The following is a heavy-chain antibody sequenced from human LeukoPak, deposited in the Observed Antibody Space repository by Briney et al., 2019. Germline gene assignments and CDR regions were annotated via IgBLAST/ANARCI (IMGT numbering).Heavy chain of an antibody. Sequence: SETLSLTCTVPARPISSSSYYWGWIRQPPGTHPEWIGSIYYSGSTYYNPSLKSRVTISVDTSKNQFSLKLSSVTAADTAVYYCARHRSSYDYWGQGTLVTVSS. V-gene: IGHV4-39*01. CDR1: ARPISSSSYY. CDR2: IYYSGST. J-gene: IGHJ4*02. D-gene: IGHD6-6*01. CDR3: ARHRSSYDY.